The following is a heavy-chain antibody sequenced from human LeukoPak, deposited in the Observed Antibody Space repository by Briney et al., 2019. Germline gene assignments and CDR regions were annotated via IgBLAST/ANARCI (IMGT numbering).Heavy chain of an antibody. J-gene: IGHJ4*02. CDR3: AKSYYYGSGSPSLDY. D-gene: IGHD3-10*01. CDR2: ISGSGGSA. Sequence: GGSLRLSCAASGFTFSSYAMGWVRQAPGKGLEWVSAISGSGGSAYYADSVKGRFTISTDNSKNTLYLQMNSLRVEDTAVYYCAKSYYYGSGSPSLDYWGQGTLVTVSS. V-gene: IGHV3-23*01. CDR1: GFTFSSYA.